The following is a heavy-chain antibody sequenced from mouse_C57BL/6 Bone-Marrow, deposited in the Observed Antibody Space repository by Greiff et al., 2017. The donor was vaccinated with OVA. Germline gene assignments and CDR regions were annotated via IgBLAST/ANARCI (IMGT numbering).Heavy chain of an antibody. CDR3: TNWLGSYFDY. CDR2: IRLKSDNYAT. J-gene: IGHJ2*01. Sequence: DVKLQESGGGLVQPGGSMKLSCVASGFTFSNYWMNWVRQSPEKGLEWVAQIRLKSDNYATHYAESVKGRFTISRDVSKSSVYLQMNNLSAEDTGIYYCTNWLGSYFDYWGQGTTLTVSS. D-gene: IGHD4-1*01. CDR1: GFTFSNYW. V-gene: IGHV6-3*01.